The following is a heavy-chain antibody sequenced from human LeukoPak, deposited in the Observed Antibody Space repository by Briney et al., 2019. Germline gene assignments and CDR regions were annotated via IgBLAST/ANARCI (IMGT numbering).Heavy chain of an antibody. Sequence: ASVKVSCKASGYTFTSYGISWVRQAPGQGLEWMGWISAYNGNTNYAQKLQGRVTMTTDTSTSTAYMEVRSLRSDDTAVYYCARAYYDTSGYLAPYFDYWGQGTLVTVSP. CDR1: GYTFTSYG. V-gene: IGHV1-18*01. CDR3: ARAYYDTSGYLAPYFDY. D-gene: IGHD3-22*01. CDR2: ISAYNGNT. J-gene: IGHJ4*02.